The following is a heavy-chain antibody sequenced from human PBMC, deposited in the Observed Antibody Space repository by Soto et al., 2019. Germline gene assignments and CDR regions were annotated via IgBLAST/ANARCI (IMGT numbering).Heavy chain of an antibody. CDR1: GYTFSSYY. CDR3: ARVYCSGGSCYGIDY. Sequence: QVQLVQSGAEVKKPGASVKVSCKASGYTFSSYYMHWVRQAPGQGLEWMGIINPSGSTSYAQKFQGRVTMNRDTSTSTVYMELSSLRSEDTAVYYCARVYCSGGSCYGIDYWGQGTLVTVSS. D-gene: IGHD2-15*01. CDR2: INPSGST. J-gene: IGHJ4*02. V-gene: IGHV1-46*01.